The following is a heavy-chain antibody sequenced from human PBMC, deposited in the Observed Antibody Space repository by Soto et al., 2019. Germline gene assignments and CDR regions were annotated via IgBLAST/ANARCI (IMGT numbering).Heavy chain of an antibody. CDR3: ARGKPFSGMDV. CDR2: IYSNGNT. CDR1: VGSVSSVGYY. Sequence: QVQLQESGPGLVRPSQTLSLTCIVSVGSVSSVGYYCSWVRQHPGTGLEWIGYIYSNGNTYYDPSLKSRVTISVDTSKNQFSLNLNSVTAADTAVYWCARGKPFSGMDVWGQGTTVTVSS. J-gene: IGHJ6*02. V-gene: IGHV4-31*03.